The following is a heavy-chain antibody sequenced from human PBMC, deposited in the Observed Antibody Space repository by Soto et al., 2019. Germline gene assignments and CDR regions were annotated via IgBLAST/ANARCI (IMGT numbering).Heavy chain of an antibody. Sequence: QVQLVESGGGVVQPGRSLRLSCAASGFTFSSYAMHWVRQAPGKGLEWVAVISYDGSNKYYADSVKGRFTISRDNSKNTLYLQMNSLRAEDTAGYYCARAPHWLGLVWWIVYWGQGTLVTV. CDR2: ISYDGSNK. CDR3: ARAPHWLGLVWWIVY. J-gene: IGHJ4*01. CDR1: GFTFSSYA. V-gene: IGHV3-30-3*01. D-gene: IGHD6-19*01.